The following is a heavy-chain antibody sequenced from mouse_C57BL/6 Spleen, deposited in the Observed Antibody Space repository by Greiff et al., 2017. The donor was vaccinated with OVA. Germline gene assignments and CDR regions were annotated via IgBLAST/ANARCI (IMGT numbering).Heavy chain of an antibody. J-gene: IGHJ3*01. D-gene: IGHD1-1*01. CDR3: AREGVYGSSFAY. V-gene: IGHV1-50*01. CDR2: IDPSDSYT. CDR1: GYTFTSYW. Sequence: QVQLQQPGAELVKPGASVKLSCKASGYTFTSYWMQWVKQRPGQGLEWIGEIDPSDSYTNYNQKFKGKATLTVDTSSSTAYMQLSSLTSEDSAVYYCAREGVYGSSFAYWGKGTLVTVSA.